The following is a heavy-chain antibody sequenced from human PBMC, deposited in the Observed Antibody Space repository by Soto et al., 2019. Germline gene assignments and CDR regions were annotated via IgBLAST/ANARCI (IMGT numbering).Heavy chain of an antibody. Sequence: QVQLVESGGGLVKPGGSLRLSCVASGFTFSDHYMTWIRQAPGKGLEWLSYVCTSSSYTNYADSVKGRFTISRDNAMNSLYLQMNSLRAEDTAVYYCASLRLTGYFDYWGQGTLVTVSS. CDR3: ASLRLTGYFDY. V-gene: IGHV3-11*05. J-gene: IGHJ4*02. CDR2: VCTSSSYT. CDR1: GFTFSDHY.